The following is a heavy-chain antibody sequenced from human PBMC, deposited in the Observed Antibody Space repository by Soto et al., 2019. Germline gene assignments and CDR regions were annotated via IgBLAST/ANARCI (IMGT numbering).Heavy chain of an antibody. Sequence: QVQLQESGPGLVNASGTLSLTCGVSGGSISTNNWWSWVRQTPGQGLEWIAEVYHSGSTNYNPSLKSRLTRSVDKSKNQFSLRLTSVTAADSAVYYCARAKLCNTLSCPHSFDTWGQGTLVSVSS. J-gene: IGHJ4*02. D-gene: IGHD2-2*01. CDR2: VYHSGST. CDR3: ARAKLCNTLSCPHSFDT. V-gene: IGHV4-4*02. CDR1: GGSISTNNW.